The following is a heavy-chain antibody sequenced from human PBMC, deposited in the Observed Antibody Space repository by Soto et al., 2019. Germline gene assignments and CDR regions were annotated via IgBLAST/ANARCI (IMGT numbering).Heavy chain of an antibody. CDR1: GFTFSSYA. CDR2: ISYDGSNK. CDR3: ARRVELAVANGMDV. Sequence: QVQLVESGGGVVQPGRSLRLSCVASGFTFSSYAMHWVRQAPGKGLEWVAVISYDGSNKYYADSVKGRFTISRDNSKNTLYLQMNSLRAEDTAVYYCARRVELAVANGMDVWGQGTTVTVSS. V-gene: IGHV3-30-3*01. D-gene: IGHD6-19*01. J-gene: IGHJ6*02.